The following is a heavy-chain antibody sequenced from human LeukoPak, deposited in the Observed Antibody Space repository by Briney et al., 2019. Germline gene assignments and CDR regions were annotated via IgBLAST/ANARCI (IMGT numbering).Heavy chain of an antibody. CDR3: ARGPPTGSGYYGAYYFDY. CDR2: INAGNGNT. Sequence: ASVKVSCKASGYTFTSYAMHWVRQAPGQRLEWMGWINAGNGNTKYSQKFQGRVTITRDTSASTAYMELSSLRSEDTAVYYCARGPPTGSGYYGAYYFDYWGQGTLVTVSS. CDR1: GYTFTSYA. V-gene: IGHV1-3*01. J-gene: IGHJ4*02. D-gene: IGHD3-22*01.